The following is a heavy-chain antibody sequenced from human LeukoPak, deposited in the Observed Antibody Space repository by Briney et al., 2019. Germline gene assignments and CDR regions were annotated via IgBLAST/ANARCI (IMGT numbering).Heavy chain of an antibody. V-gene: IGHV1-18*01. CDR1: GYTFTSYD. CDR3: ARDRLELRNWFDP. J-gene: IGHJ5*02. D-gene: IGHD1-7*01. Sequence: ASVKVSCKASGYTFTSYDINWVRQATGQGLEWIGWISAYNGNTNYPQKLQGRVTTTTDTSTSTAYMELRSLRSDDTAVYYCARDRLELRNWFDPWGQGTLVTVSS. CDR2: ISAYNGNT.